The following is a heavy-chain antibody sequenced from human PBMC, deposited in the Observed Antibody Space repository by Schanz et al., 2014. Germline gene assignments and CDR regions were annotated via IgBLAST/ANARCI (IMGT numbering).Heavy chain of an antibody. V-gene: IGHV1-18*01. CDR2: INAHTGNT. D-gene: IGHD6-19*01. CDR3: ARVHIATYHYSSPGAFDI. Sequence: QVQLVQSGAEVKKPGASAKVSCKASGYIFGSHGMTWVRQAPGQGPELMGWINAHTGNTQYAQKFQGRVNMTRDTVTTTVHLELTRLRTDDTAIYYCARVHIATYHYSSPGAFDIWGQGTRVTVSS. CDR1: GYIFGSHG. J-gene: IGHJ3*02.